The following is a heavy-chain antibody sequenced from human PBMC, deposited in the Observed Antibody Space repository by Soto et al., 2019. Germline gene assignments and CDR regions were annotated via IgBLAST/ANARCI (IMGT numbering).Heavy chain of an antibody. CDR2: INAGNGNT. CDR1: GYTFTGYA. D-gene: IGHD6-19*01. CDR3: ARAVAVPADFDY. V-gene: IGHV1-3*05. J-gene: IGHJ4*02. Sequence: QVQLVQSGAEEKKPGASVKVSCKASGYTFTGYAMHWVRQAPGQRIEWMGWINAGNGNTKYSQKFQGRVTITRDTSASTAYMVLSSLRSEDTAVYFCARAVAVPADFDYWGQGTLVTVSS.